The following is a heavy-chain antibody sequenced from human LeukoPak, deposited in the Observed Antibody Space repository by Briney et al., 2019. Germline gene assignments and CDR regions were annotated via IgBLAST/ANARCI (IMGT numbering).Heavy chain of an antibody. CDR2: IYSGGST. CDR1: GFTVSSNY. D-gene: IGHD6-19*01. CDR3: ARGHSSGWYNWFDP. Sequence: PGGSLRLSCAASGFTVSSNYMSWVRQAPGKGLEWVSVIYSGGSTYYADSVKGRFTISRHNSKNTLYLQMNSLRAEDTAVYYCARGHSSGWYNWFDPWGQGTLVTVSS. J-gene: IGHJ5*02. V-gene: IGHV3-53*01.